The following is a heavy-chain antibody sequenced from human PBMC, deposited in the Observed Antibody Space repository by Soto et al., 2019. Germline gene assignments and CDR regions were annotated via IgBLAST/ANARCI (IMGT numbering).Heavy chain of an antibody. V-gene: IGHV1-18*04. CDR3: ARRFGGYFDY. CDR2: INVDNGDT. Sequence: QVQLVQSGAEVKKPGASVRVSCTASGYTFTSHGIGWVRQAPGQGLQWMGWINVDNGDTNYAQKFQGRVTMSTDTSTSTAYMELRSLRSDDTAVYYCARRFGGYFDYWGQGTLVTVSS. D-gene: IGHD3-3*01. CDR1: GYTFTSHG. J-gene: IGHJ4*02.